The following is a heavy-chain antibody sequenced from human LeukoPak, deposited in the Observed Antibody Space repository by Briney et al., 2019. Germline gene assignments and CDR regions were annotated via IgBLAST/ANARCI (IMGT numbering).Heavy chain of an antibody. D-gene: IGHD4-17*01. J-gene: IGHJ4*02. CDR3: AGATTVTTRGFDY. CDR2: INPSGGST. CDR1: GYTFTSYY. Sequence: ASVKVSCKASGYTFTSYYMHWVRQAPGQGLEWMGIINPSGGSTSYAQKFQGRVTVTRDTSTSTVYMELSSLRSEDTAVYYCAGATTVTTRGFDYWGQGTLVTVSS. V-gene: IGHV1-46*01.